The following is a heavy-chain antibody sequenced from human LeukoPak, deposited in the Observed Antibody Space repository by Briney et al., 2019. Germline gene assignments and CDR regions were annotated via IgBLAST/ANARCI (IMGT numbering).Heavy chain of an antibody. V-gene: IGHV1-2*02. Sequence: ASVKVSCKSSEYTFTAYYMHWVRQAPGQGLEWMGWINPNTGGTISAQKFQGRVTMTRDTSISTAYMEVSRLRSDDTAVYYCARDQRYIAVAGYDAFDIWGQGTMVTVSS. D-gene: IGHD6-19*01. J-gene: IGHJ3*02. CDR1: EYTFTAYY. CDR3: ARDQRYIAVAGYDAFDI. CDR2: INPNTGGT.